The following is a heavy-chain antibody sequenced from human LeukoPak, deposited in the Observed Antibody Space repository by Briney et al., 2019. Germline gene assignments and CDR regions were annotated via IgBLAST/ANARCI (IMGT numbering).Heavy chain of an antibody. J-gene: IGHJ5*02. Sequence: GGSLRLSCVASGFTFRDYGIHWVRQAPGKGLGWVAFIRYDGSNKYYADSVKGRFTVSRDNSKNTLYLQMNSLRPEDTAVYYCAKEGAGYCSSTDCYNYFDPWGQGTLVSVSS. V-gene: IGHV3-30*02. D-gene: IGHD2-2*02. CDR1: GFTFRDYG. CDR2: IRYDGSNK. CDR3: AKEGAGYCSSTDCYNYFDP.